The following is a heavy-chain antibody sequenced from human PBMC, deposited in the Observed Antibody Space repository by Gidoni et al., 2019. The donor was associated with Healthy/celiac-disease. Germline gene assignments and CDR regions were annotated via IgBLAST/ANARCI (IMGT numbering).Heavy chain of an antibody. J-gene: IGHJ6*02. Sequence: EVQLVESGGGLVKPGGSLRLSCAASGFTFSSYSMNWVRQAPGKGLEWVSSISSSSSYIYYADSVKGRFTISRDNAKNSLYLQMNSLRAEDTAVYYCAREYSSSYYYYGMDVWGQGTTVTVSS. CDR3: AREYSSSYYYYGMDV. D-gene: IGHD6-6*01. V-gene: IGHV3-21*01. CDR2: ISSSSSYI. CDR1: GFTFSSYS.